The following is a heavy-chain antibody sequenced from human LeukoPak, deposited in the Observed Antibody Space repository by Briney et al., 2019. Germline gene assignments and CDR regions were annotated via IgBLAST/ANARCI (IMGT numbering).Heavy chain of an antibody. CDR2: INHSGST. Sequence: PSETLSLTCAVYGGSFSGYYWSWIRQPPGKGLEWIGEINHSGSTNYNLSLKSRVTISVDTSKNQFSLKLSSVTAADTAVYYCARDSYDYVWGSYPRPVDYWGQGTLVTVSS. CDR3: ARDSYDYVWGSYPRPVDY. J-gene: IGHJ4*02. CDR1: GGSFSGYY. D-gene: IGHD3-16*02. V-gene: IGHV4-34*01.